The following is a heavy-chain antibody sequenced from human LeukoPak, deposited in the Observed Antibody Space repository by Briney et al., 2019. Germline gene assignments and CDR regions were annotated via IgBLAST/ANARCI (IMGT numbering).Heavy chain of an antibody. CDR2: ISFSSTHI. CDR3: AKGGDH. CDR1: GFIFSNYG. Sequence: GGSLRLSCAASGFIFSNYGMSWVRQAPGKGLEWVSSISFSSTHIYYADSIQGRFTISRDNAENSLYLQMNSLRAEDTAVYYCAKGGDHWGQGTLVTVSS. D-gene: IGHD3-16*01. J-gene: IGHJ4*02. V-gene: IGHV3-21*01.